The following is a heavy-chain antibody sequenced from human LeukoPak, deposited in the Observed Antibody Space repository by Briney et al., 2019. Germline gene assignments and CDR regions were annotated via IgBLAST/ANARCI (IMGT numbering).Heavy chain of an antibody. V-gene: IGHV5-51*01. J-gene: IGHJ4*02. CDR2: IYPDDSDT. CDR1: GYSFTSYW. CDR3: ARPGTPTDFDY. D-gene: IGHD4-11*01. Sequence: GESLKISCKGSGYSFTSYWIGWVRQMPGKGLEWMGVIYPDDSDTRYSPSFQGQVTISADKSISTAYLQWSSLKASETAMYYCARPGTPTDFDYWGQGTLVTVSS.